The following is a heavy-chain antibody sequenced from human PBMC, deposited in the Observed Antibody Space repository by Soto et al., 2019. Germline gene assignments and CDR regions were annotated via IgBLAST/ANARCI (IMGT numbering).Heavy chain of an antibody. D-gene: IGHD1-26*01. Sequence: QLQLQESGSGLVKPSQTLSLTCAGSGGSISSGGYSWSWIRHPPGTGLEWIGYFYHSGSTYYNPSLKSRATIAVDRSKNQSSLKLSSVTAADTAVYYCARAPTPWGQGTLVTVSS. CDR2: FYHSGST. J-gene: IGHJ5*02. CDR3: ARAPTP. CDR1: GGSISSGGYS. V-gene: IGHV4-30-2*01.